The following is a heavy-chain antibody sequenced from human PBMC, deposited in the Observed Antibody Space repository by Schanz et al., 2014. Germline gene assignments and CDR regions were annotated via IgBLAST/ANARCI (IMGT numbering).Heavy chain of an antibody. CDR3: SRGIVGGLDC. D-gene: IGHD3-16*01. V-gene: IGHV3-21*01. CDR2: INSRNEV. CDR1: RLTFANED. J-gene: IGHJ4*02. Sequence: EVQLVESGGGLIQPGGSLRLSCAVSRLTFANEDIHWVRQAPGKGLEWVSVINSRNEVFSIDSVRGRFTIFRDNPKKSAYLQMNSLRADDTAVYYCSRGIVGGLDCWGQGTLVTVSS.